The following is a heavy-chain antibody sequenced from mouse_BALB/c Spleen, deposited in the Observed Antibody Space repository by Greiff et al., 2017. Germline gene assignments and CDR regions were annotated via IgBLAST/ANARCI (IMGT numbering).Heavy chain of an antibody. CDR2: INPSNGRT. Sequence: QVQLQQPGAELVKPGASVKLSCKASGYTFTSYWMHWVKQRPGQGLEWIGEINPSNGRTNYNEKFKSKATLTVDKSSSTAYMQLSSLTSEDSAVYYCARERHYFDDWGQGTTLTVSS. CDR1: GYTFTSYW. J-gene: IGHJ2*01. CDR3: ARERHYFDD. V-gene: IGHV1S81*02.